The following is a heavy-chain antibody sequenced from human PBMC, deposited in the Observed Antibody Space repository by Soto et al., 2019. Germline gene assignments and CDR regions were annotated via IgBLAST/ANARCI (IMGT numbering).Heavy chain of an antibody. V-gene: IGHV4-59*01. CDR2: IYFSGST. Sequence: PSETLSLTCTVSGGSISSYYWSWIRQPPGYGLEWFGYIYFSGSTNYNPSLKSRVSISVYTSKNQFSLKLSSVTAADTAVYYCAVAAAGKGGFDYWGQGTLVTVSS. D-gene: IGHD6-13*01. J-gene: IGHJ4*02. CDR1: GGSISSYY. CDR3: AVAAAGKGGFDY.